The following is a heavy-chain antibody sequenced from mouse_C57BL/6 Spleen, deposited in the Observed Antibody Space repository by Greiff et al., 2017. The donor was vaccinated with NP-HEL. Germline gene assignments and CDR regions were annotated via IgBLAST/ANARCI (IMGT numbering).Heavy chain of an antibody. D-gene: IGHD2-4*01. CDR2: IDPETGGT. CDR3: TRDDYDSFAY. Sequence: VQRVESGAELVRPGASVTLSCKASGYTFTDYEMHWVKQTPVHGLEWIGAIDPETGGTAYNQKFKGKAILTADKSSSTAYMELRSLTSEDSAVYYCTRDDYDSFAYWGQGTLVTVSA. CDR1: GYTFTDYE. V-gene: IGHV1-15*01. J-gene: IGHJ3*01.